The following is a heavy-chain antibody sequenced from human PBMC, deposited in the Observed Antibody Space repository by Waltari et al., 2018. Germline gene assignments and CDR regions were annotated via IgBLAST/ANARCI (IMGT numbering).Heavy chain of an antibody. V-gene: IGHV5-51*01. Sequence: EVQLVQSGAEVKKPGESLKISCKGSGYSFTSYWIGWVRQMPGKGLEWMGIIYPGDSYTRDSPSFQGQVTISADKSISTAYLQWSSLKASDTAMYYCARMVYDSSGYRNNWFDPWGQGTLVTVSS. D-gene: IGHD3-22*01. J-gene: IGHJ5*02. CDR1: GYSFTSYW. CDR3: ARMVYDSSGYRNNWFDP. CDR2: IYPGDSYT.